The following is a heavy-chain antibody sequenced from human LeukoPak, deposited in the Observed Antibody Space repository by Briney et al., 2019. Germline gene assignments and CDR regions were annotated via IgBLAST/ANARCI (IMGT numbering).Heavy chain of an antibody. CDR2: ISADGTTT. J-gene: IGHJ6*02. CDR3: ARGLAGAYRIMDV. D-gene: IGHD6-19*01. V-gene: IGHV3-74*01. CDR1: GFTFNTYW. Sequence: GGSLRLSCVASGFTFNTYWVHWVRQGPGKGLVWVSLISADGTTTTYADSVRGRFTVSRDNAKNTLYLQMNSLRGEDAAAYYCARGLAGAYRIMDVWGQGTTVTVS.